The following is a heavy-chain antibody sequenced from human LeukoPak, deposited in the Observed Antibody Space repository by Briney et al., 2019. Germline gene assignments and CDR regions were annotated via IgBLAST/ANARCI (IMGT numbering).Heavy chain of an antibody. Sequence: GGSLRLSCAASGFTLGRYWMHWFRQAPGTGLVWVARSNSDGKITDCADSVRGRFTTSRDNTKNTVYLQMSSLRAEDTGVYYCARDHHDFWSGYPNYWGQGTLVIVSS. J-gene: IGHJ4*02. CDR3: ARDHHDFWSGYPNY. V-gene: IGHV3-74*01. CDR1: GFTLGRYW. CDR2: SNSDGKIT. D-gene: IGHD3-3*01.